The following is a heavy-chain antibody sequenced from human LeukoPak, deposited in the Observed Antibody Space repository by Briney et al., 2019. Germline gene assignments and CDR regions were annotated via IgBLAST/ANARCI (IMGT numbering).Heavy chain of an antibody. CDR1: GGTFSSYA. J-gene: IGHJ4*02. CDR3: ARAGREGYYDSSGYYSQSFGY. Sequence: GASVKVSRKASGGTFSSYAISWVRQAPGQGLEWMGGIIPIFGTAKYAQKFQGRVTITADESTSTAYMELSSLRSEDTAVYYCARAGREGYYDSSGYYSQSFGYWGQGTLVTVSS. V-gene: IGHV1-69*13. D-gene: IGHD3-22*01. CDR2: IIPIFGTA.